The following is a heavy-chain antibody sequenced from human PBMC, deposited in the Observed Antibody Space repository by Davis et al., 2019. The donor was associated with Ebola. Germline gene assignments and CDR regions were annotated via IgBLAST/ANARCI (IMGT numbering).Heavy chain of an antibody. CDR2: MNPNSGNT. D-gene: IGHD2-15*01. CDR3: ARARVVVVAARYIYYYYGMDI. Sequence: AASVKVSCKASGYTFTSYDINWVRQATGQGLEWMGWMNPNSGNTGYAQKFQGRVTMTRDTSTSTVYMELSSLRSEDTAVYYCARARVVVVAARYIYYYYGMDIWGQGTTVTVSS. V-gene: IGHV1-8*01. CDR1: GYTFTSYD. J-gene: IGHJ6*02.